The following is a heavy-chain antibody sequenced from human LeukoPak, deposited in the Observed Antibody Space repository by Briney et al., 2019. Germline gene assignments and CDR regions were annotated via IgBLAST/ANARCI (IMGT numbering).Heavy chain of an antibody. CDR2: ISSSGGNT. CDR3: ARDNYDSSTPYYFDY. J-gene: IGHJ4*02. V-gene: IGHV3-64*01. D-gene: IGHD3-22*01. Sequence: GGSLRLSCAASGFIFNSYVMYWVRQAPGQGLEYVSTISSSGGNTYYANSVKGRFTISRDNAKNSLYLQMNSLRAEDTAVYYCARDNYDSSTPYYFDYWGQGTLVTVSS. CDR1: GFIFNSYV.